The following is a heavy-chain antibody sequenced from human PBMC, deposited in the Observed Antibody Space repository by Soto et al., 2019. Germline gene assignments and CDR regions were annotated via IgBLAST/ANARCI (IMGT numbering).Heavy chain of an antibody. Sequence: QLQLQESGPGLVKPSETLSLTCTVSGGSISSSSYYWGWIRQPPWKGLEWIGSIYYSGSTYYNLSLKSRVTISVDTSKSQFSLKLSSVTAADTAVYFCERLPGYCSGESCRIDYWGQGTLVTVSS. CDR1: GGSISSSSYY. CDR3: ERLPGYCSGESCRIDY. D-gene: IGHD2-15*01. V-gene: IGHV4-39*01. J-gene: IGHJ4*02. CDR2: IYYSGST.